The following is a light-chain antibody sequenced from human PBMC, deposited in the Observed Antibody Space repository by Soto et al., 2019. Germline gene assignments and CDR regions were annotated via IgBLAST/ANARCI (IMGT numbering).Light chain of an antibody. V-gene: IGKV3-15*01. Sequence: EIMMTQSPGTLSVSPGTRATLSCRASQSVRSYLAWYQQKPGQAPRLLIYGASTRATGIPARFSVSGSGKEFMLTISRLQSEDIACYYCLQYINSPQLTFGQGIKLEIK. CDR1: QSVRSY. CDR3: LQYINSPQLT. CDR2: GAS. J-gene: IGKJ2*01.